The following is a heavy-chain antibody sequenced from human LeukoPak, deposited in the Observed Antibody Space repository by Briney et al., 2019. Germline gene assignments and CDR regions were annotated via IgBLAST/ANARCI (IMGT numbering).Heavy chain of an antibody. J-gene: IGHJ4*02. Sequence: SETLSLTCTVSGASISSLTYYWGWIRQPPGKGLEWIASIYYSGTTYYSPSLKSPVAISVNRSNNQFSLRLSSVTAADTAVYFCTGYSAGWSSGGGYWGQGTVVTVSS. CDR1: GASISSLTYY. CDR2: IYYSGTT. V-gene: IGHV4-39*01. CDR3: TGYSAGWSSGGGY. D-gene: IGHD6-19*01.